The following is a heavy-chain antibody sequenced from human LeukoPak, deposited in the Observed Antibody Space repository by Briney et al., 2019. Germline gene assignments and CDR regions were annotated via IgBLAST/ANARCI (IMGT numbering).Heavy chain of an antibody. D-gene: IGHD3-22*01. V-gene: IGHV1-18*01. J-gene: IGHJ4*02. CDR1: GYTFTSYG. CDR2: ISAYNGNT. CDR3: AREGTYYYDSSGYPTLDY. Sequence: ASVKVSCKASGYTFTSYGISWVRQAPGQGLEWMGWISAYNGNTNYAQKLQGRVTMTTDTSTSTAYMELRSLRTDDTAVYYCAREGTYYYDSSGYPTLDYWGQGTLVTVSS.